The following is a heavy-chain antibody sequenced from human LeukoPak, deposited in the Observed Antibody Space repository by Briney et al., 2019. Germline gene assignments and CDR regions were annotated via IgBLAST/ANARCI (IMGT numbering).Heavy chain of an antibody. V-gene: IGHV6-1*01. CDR3: ARDFGTTGWHTFDY. D-gene: IGHD6-19*01. J-gene: IGHJ4*02. CDR2: TYYRSKWYN. CDR1: GDSVSSKNGA. Sequence: SQTLSLTCVVSGDSVSSKNGAWNWIRQYPSRGLEWLGRTYYRSKWYNDYAESMEGRMTISQDTSKNQYSLHLNSVTPDDTAVYYCARDFGTTGWHTFDYWGQGTLVTVSS.